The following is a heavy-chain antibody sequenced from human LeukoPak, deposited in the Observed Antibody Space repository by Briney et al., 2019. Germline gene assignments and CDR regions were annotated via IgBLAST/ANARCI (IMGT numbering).Heavy chain of an antibody. D-gene: IGHD3/OR15-3a*01. CDR3: ARGVVLGQDDAFDI. V-gene: IGHV4-59*12. Sequence: SETLSLTCTVSGGSISNYYWSWIRQPPGKGLEWIGYIFYRGSIDYSPSLQSRVTISVDTSRNHLSLRLTSVTAADTAVYFCARGVVLGQDDAFDIWGRGTMVTVSS. CDR1: GGSISNYY. CDR2: IFYRGSI. J-gene: IGHJ3*02.